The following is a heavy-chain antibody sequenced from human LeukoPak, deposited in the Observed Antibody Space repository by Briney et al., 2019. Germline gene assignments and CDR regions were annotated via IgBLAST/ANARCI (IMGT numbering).Heavy chain of an antibody. CDR1: GFTFSKYT. CDR2: ISTVSSYI. V-gene: IGHV3-21*06. CDR3: ARRDYYFYSMDV. Sequence: GGSLRLSCAASGFTFSKYTMNWVRQAPGKGLEWVSSISTVSSYISYADSVQGRFTISRDNAKNLLFLQMNSLRAEDMAVYYCARRDYYFYSMDVWGKGTTVTVSS. J-gene: IGHJ6*03.